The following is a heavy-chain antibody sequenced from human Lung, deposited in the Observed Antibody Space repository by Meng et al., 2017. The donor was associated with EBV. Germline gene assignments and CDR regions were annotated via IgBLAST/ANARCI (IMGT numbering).Heavy chain of an antibody. D-gene: IGHD2-2*01. CDR2: INYSGIT. V-gene: IGHV4-34*02. J-gene: IGHJ4*02. Sequence: QRLPRPWAPCLLTPSDTLSPTCGVSGRSFSSSYWSWIRQPPGKGLEWIGQINYSGITNYNPSLKSRVTISVDTSKNQFSLSLNSVTAADTAVYYCARGGTSSAPFDYWGQETLVTVSS. CDR1: GRSFSSSY. CDR3: ARGGTSSAPFDY.